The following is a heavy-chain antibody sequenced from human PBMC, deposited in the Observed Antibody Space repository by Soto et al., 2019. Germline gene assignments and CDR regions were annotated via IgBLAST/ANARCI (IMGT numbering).Heavy chain of an antibody. CDR3: ARMAHNQPTYSSSWTPIDY. D-gene: IGHD6-13*01. CDR1: GYTFTSYA. Sequence: GASVKVSCKASGYTFTSYAMHWVRQAPGQRLERMGWINAGNGNTKYSQKIQGRVTITRDTSASTAYMELSSLRSEDMAVYYCARMAHNQPTYSSSWTPIDYWGQGTLVTVSS. J-gene: IGHJ4*02. CDR2: INAGNGNT. V-gene: IGHV1-3*01.